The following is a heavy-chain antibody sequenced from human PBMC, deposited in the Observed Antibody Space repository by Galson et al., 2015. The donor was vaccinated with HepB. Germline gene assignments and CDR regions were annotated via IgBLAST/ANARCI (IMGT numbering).Heavy chain of an antibody. CDR2: FDPEDGET. D-gene: IGHD3-16*02. CDR1: GYTLTELS. V-gene: IGHV1-24*01. J-gene: IGHJ4*02. CDR3: ATIQSRWGSYRRYFDY. Sequence: SVKVSCKVSGYTLTELSMHWVRQAPGKGLEWMGGFDPEDGETIYAQKFQGRVTMTEDTSTDTAYMELSSLRSEDTAVYYCATIQSRWGSYRRYFDYWGQGTLVTVSS.